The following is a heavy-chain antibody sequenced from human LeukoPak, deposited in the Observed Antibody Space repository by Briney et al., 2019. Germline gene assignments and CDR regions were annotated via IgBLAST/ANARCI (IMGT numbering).Heavy chain of an antibody. Sequence: ASVKVSCKASGYTFTDYYMHWVRQAPGQGLEWMGWINPNSGGRKYPQQFQGRVTMTRDTSIRTTYMELSSLRSDDTAMYYCARDLSGAVTGPLDYWGQGTLVTVSS. V-gene: IGHV1-2*02. CDR1: GYTFTDYY. J-gene: IGHJ4*02. CDR3: ARDLSGAVTGPLDY. D-gene: IGHD6-19*01. CDR2: INPNSGGR.